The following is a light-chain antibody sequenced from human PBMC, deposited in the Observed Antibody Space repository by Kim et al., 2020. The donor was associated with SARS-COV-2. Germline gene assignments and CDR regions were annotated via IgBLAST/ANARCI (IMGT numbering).Light chain of an antibody. Sequence: ASLGDRVTITCRASQGIRGALACYHQKPGQPPKLLISDASNLQTGVPSRISGSGSGTEFTLTITSLQPEDFATYYCQQFKVYPFTFGPGTRLEIK. CDR1: QGIRGA. J-gene: IGKJ5*01. V-gene: IGKV1-13*01. CDR2: DAS. CDR3: QQFKVYPFT.